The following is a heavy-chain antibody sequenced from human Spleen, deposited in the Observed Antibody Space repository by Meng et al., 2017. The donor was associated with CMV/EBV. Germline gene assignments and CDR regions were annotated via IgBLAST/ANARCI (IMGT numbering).Heavy chain of an antibody. CDR3: ARSLTIFGVVPDY. Sequence: TFGDSSTSSGGCCWSWIREQPGEGMEWIGYNNGSRSTYYNPYLKGRVTIAVDTSKNQFSLKRSSVTDADAAVYYCARSLTIFGVVPDYWGQGTLVTVSS. CDR1: DSSTSSGGCC. CDR2: NNGSRST. J-gene: IGHJ4*02. V-gene: IGHV4-31*02. D-gene: IGHD3-3*01.